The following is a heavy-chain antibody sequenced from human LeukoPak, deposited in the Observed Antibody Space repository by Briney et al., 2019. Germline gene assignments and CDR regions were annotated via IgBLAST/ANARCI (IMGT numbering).Heavy chain of an antibody. CDR3: ARSTKVVYYGMDV. D-gene: IGHD1-1*01. CDR2: ISYDGSNK. CDR1: GFTFSSYA. J-gene: IGHJ6*02. V-gene: IGHV3-30-3*01. Sequence: GGSLRLSCAVSGFTFSSYAMHWVRQAPGKGLEWVAVISYDGSNKYYADSVKGRFTISRDNSKNTLYLQMNSLRAEDTAVYYCARSTKVVYYGMDVWGQGTTVTVSS.